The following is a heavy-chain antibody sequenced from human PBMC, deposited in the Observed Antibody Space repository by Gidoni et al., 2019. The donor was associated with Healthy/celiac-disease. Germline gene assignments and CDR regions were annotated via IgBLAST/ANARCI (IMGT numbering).Heavy chain of an antibody. D-gene: IGHD3-3*01. CDR1: GFTLSSYG. Sequence: QVQLVESGGGVVQPGRSLRLSCAASGFTLSSYGMPWVRQAPGKGLECVAVISYDGSNKYYADSVKGRFTISRDNSKNTLYLQMNSLRAEETAVYYCAKEAYYDFWSGYHRGPYFDYWGQGTLVTVSS. CDR3: AKEAYYDFWSGYHRGPYFDY. V-gene: IGHV3-30*18. CDR2: ISYDGSNK. J-gene: IGHJ4*02.